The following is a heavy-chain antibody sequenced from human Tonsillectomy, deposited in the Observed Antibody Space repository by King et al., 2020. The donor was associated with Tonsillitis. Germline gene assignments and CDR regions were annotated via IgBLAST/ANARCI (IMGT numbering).Heavy chain of an antibody. V-gene: IGHV4-61*02. J-gene: IGHJ3*02. D-gene: IGHD3-3*01. CDR1: GGSISSGSYY. Sequence: VQLQESGPGLVKPSQTLSLTCTVSGGSISSGSYYWSWIRQPAGKGLGWIGRIYTSGRTNSNPPLKSRVTLSVDTSKNQFSLKLSSVTAADTAVYYCAREPARITIFGVVSRTDAFDIWGQGTMVTVSS. CDR3: AREPARITIFGVVSRTDAFDI. CDR2: IYTSGRT.